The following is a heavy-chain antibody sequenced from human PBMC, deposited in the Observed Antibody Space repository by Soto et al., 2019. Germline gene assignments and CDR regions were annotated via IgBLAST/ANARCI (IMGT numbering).Heavy chain of an antibody. CDR1: GFTFGYFS. J-gene: IGHJ4*02. Sequence: EVQLVESGGGLAQRGRSLRLSCATSGFTFGYFSISWVRQAPGRGLEWVGFIRSKDYGGTTEYAASVKGRFAISRDDSTGIAYLQMNSLKIEDTAVYYCTREIPYFDSWGQGTLVTVSS. V-gene: IGHV3-49*02. CDR2: IRSKDYGGTT. CDR3: TREIPYFDS.